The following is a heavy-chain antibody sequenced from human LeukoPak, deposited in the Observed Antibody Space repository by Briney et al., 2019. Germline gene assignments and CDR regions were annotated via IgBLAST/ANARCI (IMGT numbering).Heavy chain of an antibody. J-gene: IGHJ4*02. V-gene: IGHV1-18*01. CDR2: ISAYNGNT. CDR3: ARYKRDYVWGSYRLNDY. D-gene: IGHD3-16*02. Sequence: SVKLSCKASGYTFTSYGISWVRQAPGQGLEWMGWISAYNGNTNYAQKLQGRVTMTTDTSTSTAYMELRSLRSDDTAVYYCARYKRDYVWGSYRLNDYWGQGTLVTVSS. CDR1: GYTFTSYG.